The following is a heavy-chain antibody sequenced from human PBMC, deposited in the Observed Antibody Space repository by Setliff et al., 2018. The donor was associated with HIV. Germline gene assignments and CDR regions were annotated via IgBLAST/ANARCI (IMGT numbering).Heavy chain of an antibody. D-gene: IGHD3-10*01. V-gene: IGHV4-34*01. J-gene: IGHJ4*02. CDR2: INHGGGT. CDR1: GGSFSGYY. Sequence: SETLSLTCAVYGGSFSGYYWSWIRQPPGKGLEWIGEINHGGGTNYNASLKSRVTISVDTSKNQFSLKLSSVTAADTAVYYCARAFRYSGSVNCYRPLDYWGQGTLVTVSS. CDR3: ARAFRYSGSVNCYRPLDY.